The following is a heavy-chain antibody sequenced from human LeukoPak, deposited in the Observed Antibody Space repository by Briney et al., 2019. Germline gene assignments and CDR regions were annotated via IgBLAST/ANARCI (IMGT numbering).Heavy chain of an antibody. CDR1: GYTFTSYG. V-gene: IGHV1-18*01. CDR2: ISAYNGNT. CDR3: ARAGYDILTGYFAGNWFDP. D-gene: IGHD3-9*01. Sequence: GASVKVSCKASGYTFTSYGISWVRQAPGQGLKWMGWISAYNGNTNYAQKLQGRVTMTTDTSTSTAYMELRSLRSDDTAVYYCARAGYDILTGYFAGNWFDPWGQGTLVTVSS. J-gene: IGHJ5*02.